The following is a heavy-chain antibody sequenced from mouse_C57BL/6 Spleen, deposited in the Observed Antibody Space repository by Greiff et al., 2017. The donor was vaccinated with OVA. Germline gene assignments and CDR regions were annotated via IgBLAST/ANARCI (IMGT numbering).Heavy chain of an antibody. CDR2: IDPSDSYT. CDR1: GYTFTSYW. Sequence: QVQLQQPGAELVMPGASVKLSCKASGYTFTSYWMHWVKQRPGQGLEWIGEIDPSDSYTNYNQKFKGKSTLTVDKSSSTAYMQLSSLTSEDSAVYYCARKGGYYDSGLDYWGQGTTLTVSS. V-gene: IGHV1-69*01. D-gene: IGHD1-1*01. CDR3: ARKGGYYDSGLDY. J-gene: IGHJ2*01.